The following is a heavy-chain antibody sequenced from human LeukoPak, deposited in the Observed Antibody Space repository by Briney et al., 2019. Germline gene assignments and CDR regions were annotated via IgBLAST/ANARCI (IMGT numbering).Heavy chain of an antibody. Sequence: SETLSLTCTVSGGSISSSSYYWSWIRQPPGKGLEWIGYIYYSGSTNYNPSLKSRVTISVDTSKNQFSLKLSSVTAADTAVYYCARHRIAAAGNYFDYWGQGTLVTVSS. CDR2: IYYSGST. V-gene: IGHV4-61*05. J-gene: IGHJ4*02. CDR1: GGSISSSSYY. D-gene: IGHD6-13*01. CDR3: ARHRIAAAGNYFDY.